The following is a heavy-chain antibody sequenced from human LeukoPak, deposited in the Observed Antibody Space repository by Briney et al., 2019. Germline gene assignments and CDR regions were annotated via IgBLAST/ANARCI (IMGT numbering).Heavy chain of an antibody. D-gene: IGHD5-18*01. CDR1: GGTFSSYA. CDR2: VIPIFGTS. Sequence: ASVKVSCKASGGTFSSYAISWVRQAPGQGLEWVGGVIPIFGTSNYAQKFQGRVTITTDESTNTAYMELSSLTSEDTAVYYCARAKKGGYNYGRIGGSWGQGTLVTVSS. CDR3: ARAKKGGYNYGRIGGS. J-gene: IGHJ5*02. V-gene: IGHV1-69*05.